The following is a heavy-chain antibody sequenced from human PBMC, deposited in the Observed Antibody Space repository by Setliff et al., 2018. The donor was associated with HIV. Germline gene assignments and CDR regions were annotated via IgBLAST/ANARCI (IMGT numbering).Heavy chain of an antibody. D-gene: IGHD3-22*01. Sequence: PSETLSLTCAVSGGSISSSNWWSWVRQPPGKGLEWIGEIYHSGSANYNPSLKSRVIISIDKSKNQFSLSLTSVTDADTAVYYCASRIYYYDTYRVLREEGFDPWGQGTLVTVSS. CDR2: IYHSGSA. CDR3: ASRIYYYDTYRVLREEGFDP. J-gene: IGHJ5*02. CDR1: GGSISSSNW. V-gene: IGHV4-4*02.